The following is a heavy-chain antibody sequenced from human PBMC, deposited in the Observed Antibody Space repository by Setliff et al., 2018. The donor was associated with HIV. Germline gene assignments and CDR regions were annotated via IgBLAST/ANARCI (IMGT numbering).Heavy chain of an antibody. CDR1: TGSFSGYY. CDR3: ARGIAAAGR. D-gene: IGHD6-13*01. V-gene: IGHV4-34*01. J-gene: IGHJ4*02. CDR2: INHSGST. Sequence: SETLSLTCAVYTGSFSGYYWSWIRQPPGKGLEWIGEINHSGSTNYNPSLKSRVTVSADTSKNQFSLKLTSVTAADTAVYYCARGIAAAGRWGQGTLVTV.